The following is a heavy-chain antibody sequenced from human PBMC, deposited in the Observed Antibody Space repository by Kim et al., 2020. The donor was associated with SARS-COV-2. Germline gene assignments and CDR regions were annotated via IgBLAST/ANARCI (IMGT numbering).Heavy chain of an antibody. D-gene: IGHD2-2*01. Sequence: SETLSLTCTVSGGSISSSSYYWGWIRQPPGKGLEWIGSIYYSGSTYYNPSLKSRVTISVDTSKNQFSLKLSSVTAADTAVYYCASTKGNYYYYYYMDVWGKGTTVTVSS. V-gene: IGHV4-39*01. CDR2: IYYSGST. CDR1: GGSISSSSYY. J-gene: IGHJ6*03. CDR3: ASTKGNYYYYYYMDV.